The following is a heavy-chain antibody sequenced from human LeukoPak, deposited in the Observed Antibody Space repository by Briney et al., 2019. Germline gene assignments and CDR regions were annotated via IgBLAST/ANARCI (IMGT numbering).Heavy chain of an antibody. CDR3: AKGLNPRRDYYMDV. Sequence: GGSLRLSCAASGFTFSNAWMSWVRQAPGKGLEWVGRIKSKTDGGTTDYAAPVKGRFTISRDDSKNTLYLQMNSLKTEDTAVYYCAKGLNPRRDYYMDVWGKGTTVTVSS. CDR2: IKSKTDGGTT. CDR1: GFTFSNAW. V-gene: IGHV3-15*01. J-gene: IGHJ6*03.